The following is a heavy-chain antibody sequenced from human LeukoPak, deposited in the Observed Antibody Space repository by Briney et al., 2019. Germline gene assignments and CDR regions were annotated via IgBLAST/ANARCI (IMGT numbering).Heavy chain of an antibody. V-gene: IGHV3-23*01. J-gene: IGHJ3*01. D-gene: IGHD1-7*01. CDR3: ARCGGNWNYGGGRDVFDF. CDR2: ITKSGDQT. CDR1: GITFSNSA. Sequence: GGSLRLSCVPSGITFSNSALSWVRQAPGKGLEWVSTITKSGDQTHYADSVRGLFTISRDIFKNTLYLQMNSLRAEDTAVYFCARCGGNWNYGGGRDVFDFWGQGTVVTVSS.